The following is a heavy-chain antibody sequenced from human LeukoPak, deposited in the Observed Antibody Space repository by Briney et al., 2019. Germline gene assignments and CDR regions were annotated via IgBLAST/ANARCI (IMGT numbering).Heavy chain of an antibody. D-gene: IGHD3-22*01. Sequence: PGRSLRLSCAASGFTFSSYGIHWVRQSPGKGLEWVAVVSYLGDDQFYAESVKGRFTISRDNSKKTVFLQMNSLRGEDMAVYYCAKDRSSGPHYYYGMDVWGRGTTVIVSS. V-gene: IGHV3-30*18. CDR2: VSYLGDDQ. J-gene: IGHJ6*02. CDR1: GFTFSSYG. CDR3: AKDRSSGPHYYYGMDV.